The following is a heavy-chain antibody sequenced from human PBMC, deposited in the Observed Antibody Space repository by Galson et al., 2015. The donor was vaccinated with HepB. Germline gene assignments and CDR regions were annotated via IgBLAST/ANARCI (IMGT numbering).Heavy chain of an antibody. CDR3: AKRRGTFASRYYFDH. Sequence: SSVSDSPGSPYYADSVKGRFTVSRDNSESTLFLHMSSLRAEDTAMYYCAKRRGTFASRYYFDHWGQGTPVTVSS. CDR2: VSDSPGSP. J-gene: IGHJ4*02. V-gene: IGHV3-23*01. D-gene: IGHD3-16*01.